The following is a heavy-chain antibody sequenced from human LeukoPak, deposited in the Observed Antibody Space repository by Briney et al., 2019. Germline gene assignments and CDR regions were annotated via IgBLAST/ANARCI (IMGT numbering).Heavy chain of an antibody. D-gene: IGHD2-15*01. Sequence: GGSLRLSCAASGFVFSNYGMSWVRQAPGKGLEWVSAISGSAGSTYYADSVKGRFTISRDSSKNTLYLQRNSLRAGDAAVYYCAKAPVTTCSGAYCYPFDYWSQGTLVTVSS. V-gene: IGHV3-23*01. CDR1: GFVFSNYG. CDR2: ISGSAGST. CDR3: AKAPVTTCSGAYCYPFDY. J-gene: IGHJ4*02.